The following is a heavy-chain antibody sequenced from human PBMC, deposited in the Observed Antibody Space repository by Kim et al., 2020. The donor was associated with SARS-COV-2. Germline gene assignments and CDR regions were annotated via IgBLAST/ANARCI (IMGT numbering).Heavy chain of an antibody. CDR2: ISSSSSYI. CDR1: GFTFSSYS. CDR3: ARAHTAMVPEDY. J-gene: IGHJ4*02. Sequence: GGSLRLSCAASGFTFSSYSMNWVRQAPGKGLEWVSSISSSSSYIYYADSVKGRFTISRDNAKNSLYLQMNSLRAEDTAVYYCARAHTAMVPEDYWGQGTLVTVSS. D-gene: IGHD5-18*01. V-gene: IGHV3-21*01.